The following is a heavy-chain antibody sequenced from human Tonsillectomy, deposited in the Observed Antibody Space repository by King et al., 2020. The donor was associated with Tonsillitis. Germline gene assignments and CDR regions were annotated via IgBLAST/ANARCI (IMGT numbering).Heavy chain of an antibody. CDR3: ASSRITMVRGVNFYYYYYGMDV. CDR2: IYYSGST. V-gene: IGHV4-30-4*01. J-gene: IGHJ6*02. Sequence: VQLQESGPGLVKPSQTLSLTCTVSGGSISSGDYYWSWIRQPPGKGLEWIGYIYYSGSTYYNPSLKSRVTISVDTSKNQFSLKLSSVTAADTAVYYCASSRITMVRGVNFYYYYYGMDVWGQGTTVTVSS. D-gene: IGHD3-10*01. CDR1: GGSISSGDYY.